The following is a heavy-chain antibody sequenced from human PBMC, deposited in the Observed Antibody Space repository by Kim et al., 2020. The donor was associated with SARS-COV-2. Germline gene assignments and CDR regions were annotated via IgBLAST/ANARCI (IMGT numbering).Heavy chain of an antibody. CDR3: AREPAPAKYYDILTGTGYYFDY. V-gene: IGHV3-21*01. CDR1: GFTFSSYS. J-gene: IGHJ4*02. D-gene: IGHD3-9*01. Sequence: GGSLRLSCAASGFTFSSYSMNWVRQAPGKGLEWVSSISSSSSYIYYADSVKGRFTISRDNAKNSLYLQMNSLRAEDTAVYYCAREPAPAKYYDILTGTGYYFDYWGQGTLVTVSS. CDR2: ISSSSSYI.